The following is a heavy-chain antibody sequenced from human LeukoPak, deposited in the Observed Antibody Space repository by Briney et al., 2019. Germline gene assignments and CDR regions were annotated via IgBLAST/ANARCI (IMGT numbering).Heavy chain of an antibody. CDR2: IYYTRST. J-gene: IGHJ2*01. CDR1: GGSISSSSYY. Sequence: SETLSLACTVSGGSISSSSYYWGWIRQPPGKGLEWIGSIYYTRSTYYNPSLKSRVTISVDTSKNQFSLKLTSVTAADTAVYYCARGVTMIVVVIHDWYFDLWGRGTLVTVSS. CDR3: ARGVTMIVVVIHDWYFDL. D-gene: IGHD3-22*01. V-gene: IGHV4-39*01.